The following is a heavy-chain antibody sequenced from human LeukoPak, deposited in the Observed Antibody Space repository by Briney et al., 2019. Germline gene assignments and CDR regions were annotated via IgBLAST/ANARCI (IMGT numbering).Heavy chain of an antibody. J-gene: IGHJ4*02. V-gene: IGHV4-31*03. D-gene: IGHD3-22*01. CDR2: IYYSGST. CDR3: ARAQGSGYYYGKDPSLFDY. CDR1: GGSINSGGYY. Sequence: SETLSLTCTVSGGSINSGGYYWSWIRQHPGKGLEWIGYIYYSGSTYYNPSLKSRVTISVDTSKNQFSLKLSSVTAADTAVYYCARAQGSGYYYGKDPSLFDYWGQGTLVTVSS.